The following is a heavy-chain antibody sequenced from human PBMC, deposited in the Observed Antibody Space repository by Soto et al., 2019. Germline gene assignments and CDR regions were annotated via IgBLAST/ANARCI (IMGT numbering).Heavy chain of an antibody. CDR3: AREASPQLEGWFDP. D-gene: IGHD6-6*01. J-gene: IGHJ5*02. CDR1: GYTFTSYG. V-gene: IGHV1-18*01. Sequence: ASLKVSCKASGYTFTSYGISWVRQAPGQGLEWMGWISAYNGNTNYAQKLQGRVTMTTDTSTSTAYMELRSLRSDDTAVYYCAREASPQLEGWFDPWGQGTLVTVSS. CDR2: ISAYNGNT.